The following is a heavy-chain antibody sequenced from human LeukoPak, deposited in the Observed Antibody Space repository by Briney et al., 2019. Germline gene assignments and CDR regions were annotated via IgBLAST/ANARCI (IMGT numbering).Heavy chain of an antibody. CDR2: ISGSGGST. CDR1: GFTFSSYA. Sequence: GGSLRLSCAASGFTFSSYAISWVRQAPGKGLEWVSAISGSGGSTYYADPVKGRFTISRDNSKNTLYLQMNSLRAEDTAVYYCATGVVPAAPSGYWGQGTLVTVSS. CDR3: ATGVVPAAPSGY. D-gene: IGHD2-2*01. V-gene: IGHV3-23*01. J-gene: IGHJ4*02.